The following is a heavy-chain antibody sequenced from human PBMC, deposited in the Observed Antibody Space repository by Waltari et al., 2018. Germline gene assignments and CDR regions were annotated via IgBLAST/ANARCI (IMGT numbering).Heavy chain of an antibody. CDR3: TRRQYTGGIDGFDI. Sequence: VQLLESGGCIAQPGGSLRLACIASGFRVSRHWRHWVRQRPGQGPLCVSRINSGGTSKSYPYSVEGRFSISRDNDKSTVYLQINNLRVEDTGVYYCTRRQYTGGIDGFDIWGQGTMVSVSS. CDR2: INSGGTSK. D-gene: IGHD5-18*01. CDR1: GFRVSRHW. V-gene: IGHV3-74*01. J-gene: IGHJ3*02.